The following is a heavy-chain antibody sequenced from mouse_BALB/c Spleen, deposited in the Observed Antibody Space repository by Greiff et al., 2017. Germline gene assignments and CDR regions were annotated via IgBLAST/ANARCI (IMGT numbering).Heavy chain of an antibody. CDR2: ISSGGSYT. D-gene: IGHD2-4*01. CDR3: TRGVLYYDYDKGYAMDY. V-gene: IGHV5-6-4*01. Sequence: EVKLVESGGGLVKPGGSLKLSCAASGFTFSSYTMSWVRQTPEKRLEWVATISSGGSYTYYPASVKGRFTISRDTAKNTLYLQMSSLKSEDTAMYYCTRGVLYYDYDKGYAMDYWGQGTSVTVAA. J-gene: IGHJ4*01. CDR1: GFTFSSYT.